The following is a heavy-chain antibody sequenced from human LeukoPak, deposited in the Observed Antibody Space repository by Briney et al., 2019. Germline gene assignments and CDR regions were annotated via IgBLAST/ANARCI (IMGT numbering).Heavy chain of an antibody. J-gene: IGHJ3*02. CDR2: MNDGGIT. CDR3: ARCFDSSGDTGAFDI. Sequence: PSETLSLTCVVYGGSFSTYQWSWVRQSPGKGLEWIGEMNDGGITNYNPSLKSRVTMSIDTSKNQFSLKLTSLTAADTAVYYCARCFDSSGDTGAFDIWGQGTMVTVSS. CDR1: GGSFSTYQ. D-gene: IGHD3-22*01. V-gene: IGHV4-34*01.